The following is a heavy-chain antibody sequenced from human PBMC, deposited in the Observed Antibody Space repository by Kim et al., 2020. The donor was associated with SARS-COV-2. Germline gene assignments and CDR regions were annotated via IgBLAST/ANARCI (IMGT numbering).Heavy chain of an antibody. CDR2: IYSGGTT. CDR1: GFSVSNNY. J-gene: IGHJ4*02. CDR3: ASPITGTPS. Sequence: GGPLRLSCAASGFSVSNNYMTWVRQAPGKGLEWVSVIYSGGTTYYADSVKGRFTVSRDISKNTLFLQMNNLRADDTATYYCASPITGTPSRGQGIPVTVS. V-gene: IGHV3-53*01. D-gene: IGHD1-7*01.